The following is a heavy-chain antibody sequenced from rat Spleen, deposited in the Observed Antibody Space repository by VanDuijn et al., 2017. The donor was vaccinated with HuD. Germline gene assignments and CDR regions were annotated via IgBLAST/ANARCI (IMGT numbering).Heavy chain of an antibody. Sequence: EVQLVESGGGLVQPGRSLQLSCISSGFSFSNYNMAWVRQTPKRGLEWVATISYDGISTFYRASVKGRFTISRDNAKSTLYLQMDSLRSEDTATYYCATHQGMVVITPFDYWGQGVMVTVSS. V-gene: IGHV5-7*01. CDR1: GFSFSNYN. CDR3: ATHQGMVVITPFDY. CDR2: ISYDGIST. D-gene: IGHD1-12*02. J-gene: IGHJ2*01.